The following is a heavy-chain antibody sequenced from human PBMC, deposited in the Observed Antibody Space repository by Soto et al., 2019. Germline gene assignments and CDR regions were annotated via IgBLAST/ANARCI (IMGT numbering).Heavy chain of an antibody. CDR1: GFTFSSYS. V-gene: IGHV3-21*01. D-gene: IGHD3-3*01. J-gene: IGHJ6*02. CDR3: ARDHAYYDFWSGYQVYYYYGMDV. CDR2: ISSSSSYI. Sequence: EVQLVESGGGLVKPGGSLRLSCAASGFTFSSYSMNWVRQAPGKGLEWVSSISSSSSYIYYADSVKGRFTISRDNAKNSLYLQMNSLRAEDTAVHYCARDHAYYDFWSGYQVYYYYGMDVWGQGTTVTVSS.